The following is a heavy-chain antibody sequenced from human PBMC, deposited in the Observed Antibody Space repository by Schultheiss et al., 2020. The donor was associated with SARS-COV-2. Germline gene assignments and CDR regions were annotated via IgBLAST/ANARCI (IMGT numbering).Heavy chain of an antibody. Sequence: GGSLRLSCAVSGVTFSSYGMHWVRQSPGKGLEWVAFIWYDGSKTYYADSVKGRFTISRDNSKDTLYLQMNSMRDEDTAVYYCARAGTTFPRAEYYYYGMDVWGQGTTVTVSS. CDR3: ARAGTTFPRAEYYYYGMDV. CDR2: IWYDGSKT. D-gene: IGHD1-7*01. CDR1: GVTFSSYG. J-gene: IGHJ6*02. V-gene: IGHV3-33*01.